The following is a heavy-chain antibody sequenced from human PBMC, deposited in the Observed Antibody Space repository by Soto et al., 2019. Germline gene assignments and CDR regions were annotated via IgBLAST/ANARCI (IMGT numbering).Heavy chain of an antibody. D-gene: IGHD3-10*01. J-gene: IGHJ6*02. CDR1: GFTFSSYS. Sequence: GGSLRLSCAASGFTFSSYSMNWVRQAPGKGLEWVSYISSSSSTIYYADSVKGRFTISRDNAKNSLYLQMNSLRAEDTAVYYCAKPIRREVRGVPHYSYYGMVVWGQGTTVTVS. CDR2: ISSSSSTI. V-gene: IGHV3-48*01. CDR3: AKPIRREVRGVPHYSYYGMVV.